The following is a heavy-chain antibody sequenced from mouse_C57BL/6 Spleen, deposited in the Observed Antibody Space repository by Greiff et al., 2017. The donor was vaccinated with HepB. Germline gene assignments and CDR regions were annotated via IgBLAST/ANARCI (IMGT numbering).Heavy chain of an antibody. V-gene: IGHV5-4*01. CDR2: ISDGGSYT. CDR3: ARDEDGIFSSAMDY. Sequence: DVKLVESGGGLVKPGGSLKLSCAASGFTFSSYAMSWVRQTPEKRLEWVATISDGGSYTYYPDNVKGRFTISRDNAKNNLYLQMSHLKSEDTAMYYCARDEDGIFSSAMDYWGQGTSVTVSS. D-gene: IGHD1-1*01. J-gene: IGHJ4*01. CDR1: GFTFSSYA.